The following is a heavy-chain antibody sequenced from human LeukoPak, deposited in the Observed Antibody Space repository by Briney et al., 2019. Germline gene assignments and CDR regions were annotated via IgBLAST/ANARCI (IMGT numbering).Heavy chain of an antibody. CDR3: ARKNARADDFWSGQLGINWFDP. V-gene: IGHV4-34*01. CDR1: GGSFSGYY. Sequence: PSETLSLTCAVYGGSFSGYYWSWIRQPPGKGLEWIGEINHSGSTNYNPSLKSRVTISVDTSKNQFSLKLSSVTAADTAVYYCARKNARADDFWSGQLGINWFDPWGQGTLVTVSS. J-gene: IGHJ5*02. D-gene: IGHD3-3*01. CDR2: INHSGST.